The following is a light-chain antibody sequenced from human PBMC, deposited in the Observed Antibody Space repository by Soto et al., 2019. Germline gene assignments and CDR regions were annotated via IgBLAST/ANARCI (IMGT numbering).Light chain of an antibody. Sequence: QSVLTQPSSMSGTPGQRVTISCSGSTSNIGTNYVYWYRQFPGTAPKLLIYRTNQRPLGVPDRVSASKSGTSASLALSGLRSEDEAHYYCSTWDDSLSGPVFGGGTKLTVL. CDR2: RTN. CDR1: TSNIGTNY. CDR3: STWDDSLSGPV. J-gene: IGLJ3*02. V-gene: IGLV1-47*01.